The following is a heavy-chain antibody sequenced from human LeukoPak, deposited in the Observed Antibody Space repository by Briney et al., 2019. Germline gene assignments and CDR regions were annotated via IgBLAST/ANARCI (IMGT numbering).Heavy chain of an antibody. V-gene: IGHV4-34*01. J-gene: IGHJ4*02. D-gene: IGHD5-12*01. Sequence: NPSETLSLTCAVYGGSFSGYYWSWIRQPLGKGLEWIGSIYSSGSTYYNPSLKSRVTISVDTSNNQFSLHLSSVTAADTAMYYCAKSNGYGLIDYWGQGTLVTVSS. CDR3: AKSNGYGLIDY. CDR1: GGSFSGYY. CDR2: IYSSGST.